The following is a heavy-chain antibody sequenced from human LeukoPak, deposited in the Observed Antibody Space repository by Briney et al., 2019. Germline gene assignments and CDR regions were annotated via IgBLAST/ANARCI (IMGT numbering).Heavy chain of an antibody. Sequence: TGGSLRLSCVASGFTVSSNYMSWVRQAPGEGVEWGSVIYSGGSTYYADSVKGRFTISRDNSKNTLYLQMNSLRAEDTAVYYCASGSGSYRTPYYYMDVWGTGTTVTVSS. CDR2: IYSGGST. D-gene: IGHD3-10*01. V-gene: IGHV3-53*01. CDR3: ASGSGSYRTPYYYMDV. J-gene: IGHJ6*03. CDR1: GFTVSSNY.